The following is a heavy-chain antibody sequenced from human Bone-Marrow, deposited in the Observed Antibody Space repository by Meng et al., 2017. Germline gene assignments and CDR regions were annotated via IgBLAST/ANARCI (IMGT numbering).Heavy chain of an antibody. CDR1: GFTLSYYE. D-gene: IGHD3-22*01. J-gene: IGHJ3*02. Sequence: GGSLRLSCVGSGFTLSYYEMNWVRQAPGKGLEWISYISSNGNTKYYAASVKGRFTISRDNAKNSLYLQMNSLRAEDTALYYCARVGSGYPNDAFDIWGQGTMVTVSS. CDR3: ARVGSGYPNDAFDI. V-gene: IGHV3-48*03. CDR2: ISSNGNTK.